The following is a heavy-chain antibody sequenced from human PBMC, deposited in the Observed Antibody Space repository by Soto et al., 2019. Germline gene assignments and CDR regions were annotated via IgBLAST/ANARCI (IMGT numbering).Heavy chain of an antibody. CDR3: ARHDGSRSTDY. D-gene: IGHD3-10*01. CDR2: IHSGST. Sequence: QVQLQESGPGLVKPSGTLSLTCTVSGGSISSGYWNWIRQPPGKGLEWIGYIHSGSTTYSASLRSRVTISVDTSKNQFSLKLSSVTAADTAVYFCARHDGSRSTDYWGQGTLVTVSS. J-gene: IGHJ4*02. CDR1: GGSISSGY. V-gene: IGHV4-59*08.